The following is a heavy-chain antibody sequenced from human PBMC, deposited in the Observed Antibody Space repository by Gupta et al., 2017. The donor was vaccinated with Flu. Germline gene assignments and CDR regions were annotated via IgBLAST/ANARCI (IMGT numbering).Heavy chain of an antibody. CDR1: GFTFDDYA. Sequence: EVQLVESGGGLVQPGRSLRLSCAASGFTFDDYALHWVRQAPGKGLEWVSGISWNSGSIGYADSVKGRFTISRDNAKNSLYLQMNSLRAEDTALYYCAKDGVVVVPAAMTGGWYYYYYMDVWGKGTTVTVSS. CDR3: AKDGVVVVPAAMTGGWYYYYYMDV. J-gene: IGHJ6*03. V-gene: IGHV3-9*01. D-gene: IGHD2-2*01. CDR2: ISWNSGSI.